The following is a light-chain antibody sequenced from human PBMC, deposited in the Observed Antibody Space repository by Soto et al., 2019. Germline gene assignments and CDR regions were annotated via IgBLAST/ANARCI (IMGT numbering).Light chain of an antibody. J-gene: IGLJ2*01. CDR1: SSNIGAGYD. V-gene: IGLV1-40*01. CDR2: GNS. CDR3: QSYDSSLSPVV. Sequence: VLTQPPSVSRAPGQRVTISCTGSSSNIGAGYDVHWYQQLPGTAPKLLIYGNSNRPSGVPDRFSGSKSGTSASLAITGLQAEDEADYYCQSYDSSLSPVVFGGGTKVTVL.